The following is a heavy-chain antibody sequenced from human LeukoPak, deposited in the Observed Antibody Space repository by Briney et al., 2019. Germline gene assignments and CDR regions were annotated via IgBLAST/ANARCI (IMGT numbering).Heavy chain of an antibody. CDR2: IYTSGSS. D-gene: IGHD4-23*01. J-gene: IGHJ3*02. V-gene: IGHV4-38-2*02. Sequence: SETLSLTCTVSGYSISSGYYWGWIRQPPGKGLEWIGRIYTSGSSNYNPSLKSRVTMSVDTSKNQFSLKFYCARLPTVVTRGAFDIWGQGTMVTVSS. CDR1: GYSISSGYY. CDR3: FDI.